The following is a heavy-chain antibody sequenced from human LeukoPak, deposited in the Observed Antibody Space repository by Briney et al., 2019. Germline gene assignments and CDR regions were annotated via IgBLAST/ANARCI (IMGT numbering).Heavy chain of an antibody. CDR1: GDSISCSY. V-gene: IGHV4-59*01. D-gene: IGHD3-16*01. CDR3: VKFGVDYDMGV. CDR2: IHYSGRA. J-gene: IGHJ6*02. Sequence: SETLSLTCTVSGDSISCSYWTWVRQPPGQGLEWIGQIHYSGRADYNPSLKSRITISVDTSKNQMSLTLNSVTAADTAIYYCVKFGVDYDMGVWGQGTTVTVSS.